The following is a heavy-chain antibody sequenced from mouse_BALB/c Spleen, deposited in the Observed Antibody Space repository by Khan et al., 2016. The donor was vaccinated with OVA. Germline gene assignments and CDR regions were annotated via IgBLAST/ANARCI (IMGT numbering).Heavy chain of an antibody. CDR3: ARSLYYSYGYALDC. CDR1: GYSITSDYA. Sequence: EVQLVESGPGLVKPSQSLSLTCTVTGYSITSDYAWNWIRQFPGNKLEWMGYISSTGSTSYNPSIKSRISITRDTSKNQFSLQLKSVTTEDTATYFCARSLYYSYGYALDCWGRGTSVTVSS. J-gene: IGHJ4*01. D-gene: IGHD2-14*01. CDR2: ISSTGST. V-gene: IGHV3-2*02.